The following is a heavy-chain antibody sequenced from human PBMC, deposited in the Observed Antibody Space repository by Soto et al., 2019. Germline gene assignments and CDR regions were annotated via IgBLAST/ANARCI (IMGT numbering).Heavy chain of an antibody. CDR2: IFYTGST. D-gene: IGHD3-10*01. CDR3: ARDKKLLWFGELKEDYGMDV. V-gene: IGHV4-59*01. J-gene: IGHJ6*02. Sequence: SETLSLTCTVSDGSISSYYWGWIRQPPGKGQEWIGYIFYTGSTNYNPSLKSRVTISVDTSKNQFSLKLSSVTAADTAVYYCARDKKLLWFGELKEDYGMDVWGQGTTVTVSS. CDR1: DGSISSYY.